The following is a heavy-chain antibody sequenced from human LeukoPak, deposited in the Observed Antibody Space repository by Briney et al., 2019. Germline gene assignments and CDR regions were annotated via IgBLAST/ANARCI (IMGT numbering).Heavy chain of an antibody. CDR2: INPNSGGT. J-gene: IGHJ4*02. D-gene: IGHD6-13*01. CDR3: AXXXXXSWFLTPYFDY. V-gene: IGHV1-2*02. CDR1: GYTFTGYY. Sequence: ASVKVSCKASGYTFTGYYMHWVRQAPGQGLEWMGWINPNSGGTNYAQKFQGRVTMTRDTSISTAYMELGRLRSDDTAVYYCAXXXXXSWFLTPYFDYWGQGTLVTVSS.